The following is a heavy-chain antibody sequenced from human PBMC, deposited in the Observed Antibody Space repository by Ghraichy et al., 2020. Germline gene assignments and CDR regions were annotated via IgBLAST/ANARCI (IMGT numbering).Heavy chain of an antibody. CDR3: ARHVAVAAAGIYYGMDV. CDR1: GGSISSDTYY. J-gene: IGHJ6*02. V-gene: IGHV4-39*07. CDR2: ISYRGSS. D-gene: IGHD6-13*01. Sequence: SQTLSLTCTVSGGSISSDTYYWVWIRQPPGKGLEWIGSISYRGSSYYSPSLKSRVSILVDTSKNQFSLKLSSLTAADTAVYYCARHVAVAAAGIYYGMDVWGQGTTVTVSS.